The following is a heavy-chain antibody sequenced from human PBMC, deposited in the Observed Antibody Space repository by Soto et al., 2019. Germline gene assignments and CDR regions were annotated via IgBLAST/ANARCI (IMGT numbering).Heavy chain of an antibody. CDR2: IYSGGTT. V-gene: IGHV3-53*05. CDR3: VKDMGQAAVGIRYPYGLDV. J-gene: IGHJ6*02. Sequence: GGSLRLSCAASGFTVSSNYMSWVRQAPGKGLEWVSVIYSGGTTYYADSVKDRFTISRDNSKNTLYLQMSSLRTEDTAVYYCVKDMGQAAVGIRYPYGLDVWGLGTTVTVSS. D-gene: IGHD6-13*01. CDR1: GFTVSSNY.